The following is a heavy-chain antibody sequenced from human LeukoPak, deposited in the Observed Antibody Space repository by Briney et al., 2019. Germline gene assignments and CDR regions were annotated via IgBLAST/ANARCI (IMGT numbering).Heavy chain of an antibody. CDR1: GFTFSSYA. CDR2: ISDSGGNT. CDR3: LDYGSGSYAFTM. Sequence: GGSLRLSCAASGFTFSSYAMSWVRQAPGKGLEWVSGISDSGGNTYYADSVKGRFTISRDNSKNMLYLQMRSLRAEDTAVYYYLDYGSGSYAFTMWGQGTMVTVSS. D-gene: IGHD3-10*01. J-gene: IGHJ3*02. V-gene: IGHV3-23*01.